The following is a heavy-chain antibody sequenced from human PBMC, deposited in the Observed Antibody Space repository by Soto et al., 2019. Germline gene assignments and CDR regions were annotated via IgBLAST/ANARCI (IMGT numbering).Heavy chain of an antibody. CDR1: GGSISSSSYY. Sequence: SETLSLTCTVSGGSISSSSYYWGWIRQPPGKGLEWIGSIYYSGSTYYNPSLKSRVTISVDTSKNQFSLKLSSVTAADTAVYYCAKTTGLRGELPPDYWGQGTLVTVSS. CDR2: IYYSGST. J-gene: IGHJ4*02. CDR3: AKTTGLRGELPPDY. D-gene: IGHD1-26*01. V-gene: IGHV4-39*01.